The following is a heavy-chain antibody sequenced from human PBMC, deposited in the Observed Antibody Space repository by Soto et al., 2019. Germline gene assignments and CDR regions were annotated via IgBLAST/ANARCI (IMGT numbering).Heavy chain of an antibody. V-gene: IGHV3-21*01. J-gene: IGHJ4*02. CDR2: ISSSSSYI. CDR3: ARMGIAARPGLSYFDY. CDR1: GFTFSSYS. Sequence: LSCAASGFTFSSYSMNWVRQAPGKGLEWVSSISSSSSYIYYADSVKGRFTISRDNAKNSLYLQMNSLRAEDTAVYYCARMGIAARPGLSYFDYWGQGTLVTVSS. D-gene: IGHD6-6*01.